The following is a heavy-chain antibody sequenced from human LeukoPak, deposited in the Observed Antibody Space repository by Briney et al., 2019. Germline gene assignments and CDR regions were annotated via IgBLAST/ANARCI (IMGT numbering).Heavy chain of an antibody. V-gene: IGHV4-59*05. J-gene: IGHJ4*02. CDR1: GFTFSSYSMN. CDR3: ARHSPGTGAHYFDY. CDR2: MYYSGNT. D-gene: IGHD7-27*01. Sequence: KTGGSLRLSCAASGFTFSSYSMNWVRQAPGKGLEWIGSMYYSGNTYYKPSLKNRVTISVDTSKNQFSLKLRSVTAADTAVYYCARHSPGTGAHYFDYWGQGTLVTVSS.